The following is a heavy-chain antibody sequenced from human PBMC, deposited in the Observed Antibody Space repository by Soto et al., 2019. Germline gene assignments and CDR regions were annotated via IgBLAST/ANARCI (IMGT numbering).Heavy chain of an antibody. CDR1: GGSISSSNW. CDR2: IYHSGST. Sequence: SETLSLTCAVSGGSISSSNWWSWVRQPPGKGLEWIGEIYHSGSTNYNPSLKSRVTISVDTSKNQFSLKLSSVTAADTVVYFCARHRPGSGGSCYDYWGQGTLVTVSS. V-gene: IGHV4-4*02. D-gene: IGHD2-15*01. J-gene: IGHJ4*02. CDR3: ARHRPGSGGSCYDY.